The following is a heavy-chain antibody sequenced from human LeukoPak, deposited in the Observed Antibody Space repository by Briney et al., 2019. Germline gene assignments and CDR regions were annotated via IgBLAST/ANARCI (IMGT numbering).Heavy chain of an antibody. Sequence: PSETLSLTCTVSGGSISSYYWSWIRQPPGKGLEWIGYIHYSGTTNYNPSLKSRVTISVDTSKNQFSLKLSSVTAADTAVYYCARGVYIAAAQYGYWGQGTLVTVSS. J-gene: IGHJ4*02. CDR2: IHYSGTT. V-gene: IGHV4-59*01. CDR1: GGSISSYY. D-gene: IGHD6-13*01. CDR3: ARGVYIAAAQYGY.